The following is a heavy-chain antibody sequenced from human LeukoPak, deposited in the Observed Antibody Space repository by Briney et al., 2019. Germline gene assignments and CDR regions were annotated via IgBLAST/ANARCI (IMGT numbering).Heavy chain of an antibody. CDR2: LYSDDTT. Sequence: PGGSLRLSCAASGFTFSIYAMSWVRQAPGKGLEWVSVLYSDDTTYYADSVKGRFTISRDNSKNTLYLQMNNLRAEDTAVYYCARGEGYYAIDYWGQGTLVTVSS. CDR3: ARGEGYYAIDY. D-gene: IGHD1-26*01. J-gene: IGHJ4*02. V-gene: IGHV3-23*01. CDR1: GFTFSIYA.